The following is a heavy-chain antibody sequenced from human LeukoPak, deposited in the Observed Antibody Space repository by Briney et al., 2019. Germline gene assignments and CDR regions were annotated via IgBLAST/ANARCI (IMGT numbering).Heavy chain of an antibody. CDR1: GGSISSYY. CDR2: IYYSGST. CDR3: ASGYAESFSDY. D-gene: IGHD5-12*01. Sequence: SETLSLTCTVSGGSISSYYWGWIRQPPGKGLEWIGSIYYSGSTYYNPSLKSRVTISVDTSKNQFSLKLSSVTAADTAVYYCASGYAESFSDYWGQGTLVTVSS. V-gene: IGHV4-39*07. J-gene: IGHJ4*02.